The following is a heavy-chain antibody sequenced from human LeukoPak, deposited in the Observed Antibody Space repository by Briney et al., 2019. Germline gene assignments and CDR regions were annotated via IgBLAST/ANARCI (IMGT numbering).Heavy chain of an antibody. D-gene: IGHD6-19*01. CDR2: IYPGDSDT. J-gene: IGHJ6*03. V-gene: IGHV5-51*01. CDR1: GYSFTSYW. CDR3: ARSVTGFGYYYYMDV. Sequence: GESLKISCKGSGYSFTSYWIGWVRQMPGKGLEWMGIIYPGDSDTRYSPSFQGQITFSADKSISTAYLQWSSLKASDTAMYYCARSVTGFGYYYYMDVWGKGTMVTISS.